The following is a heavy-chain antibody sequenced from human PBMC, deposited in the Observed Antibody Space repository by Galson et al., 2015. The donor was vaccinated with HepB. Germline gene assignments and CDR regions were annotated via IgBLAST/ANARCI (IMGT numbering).Heavy chain of an antibody. CDR2: ISGSGGST. CDR3: AKGGAVGANMGAFVYY. D-gene: IGHD1-26*01. CDR1: GFTFSSYA. Sequence: SLRLSCAASGFTFSSYAMSWVRQAPGKGLEWVSSISGSGGSTYYADSVKGRFTISRDSSKITLYLQMNSLRAEDTAVYYCAKGGAVGANMGAFVYYWGQGTLVTVSS. J-gene: IGHJ4*02. V-gene: IGHV3-23*01.